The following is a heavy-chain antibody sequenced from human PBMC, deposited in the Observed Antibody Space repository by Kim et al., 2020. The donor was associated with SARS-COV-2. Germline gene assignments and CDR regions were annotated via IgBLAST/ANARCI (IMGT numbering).Heavy chain of an antibody. Sequence: GGSLRLSCAASGFTFSSYWMHWVRQAPGKGLVWVSRINSDGSSTSYADSVKGRFTISRDNAKNTLYLQMNSLRAEDTAVYYCARTVRGGRGMDVWGQGTTVTVSS. J-gene: IGHJ6*02. CDR3: ARTVRGGRGMDV. CDR2: INSDGSST. D-gene: IGHD4-17*01. V-gene: IGHV3-74*01. CDR1: GFTFSSYW.